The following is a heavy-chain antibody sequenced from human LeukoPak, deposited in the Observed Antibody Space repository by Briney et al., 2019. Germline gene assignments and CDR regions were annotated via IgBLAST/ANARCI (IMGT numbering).Heavy chain of an antibody. J-gene: IGHJ4*02. CDR2: IYSGGST. CDR1: GFTVSSNY. V-gene: IGHV3-53*01. D-gene: IGHD3-22*01. Sequence: GGSLRLSCAASGFTVSSNYMSWVRQAPGEGLEWVSVIYSGGSTYYADSVKGRFTISRDNSKNTLYLQMNSLRAEDTAVYYCARGRYYDSSGYQSVFDYWGQGTLVTVSS. CDR3: ARGRYYDSSGYQSVFDY.